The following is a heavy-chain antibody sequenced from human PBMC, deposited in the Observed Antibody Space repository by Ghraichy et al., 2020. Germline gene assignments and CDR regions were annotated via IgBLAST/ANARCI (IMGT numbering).Heavy chain of an antibody. D-gene: IGHD1-26*01. J-gene: IGHJ6*03. CDR1: GFTFSSYS. CDR3: AREYSGRKPGYMDV. Sequence: GGSLRLSCAASGFTFSSYSMNWVRQAPGKGLEWVSYISSSSSTIYYADSVKGRFTISRDNAKNSLYLQMNSLRAEDTAVYYCAREYSGRKPGYMDVWGKGTTVTVSS. CDR2: ISSSSSTI. V-gene: IGHV3-48*01.